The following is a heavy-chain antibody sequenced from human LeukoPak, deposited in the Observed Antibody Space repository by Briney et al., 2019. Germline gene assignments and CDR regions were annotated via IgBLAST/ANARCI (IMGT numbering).Heavy chain of an antibody. CDR1: GFPFSGSG. CDR3: APPPIAATGN. Sequence: PGSSLRLSCAASGFPFSGSGMHWVRQAPGKGLEWVANIRQDGGAKNYVDSVKGRSTISRDNAKKSLYLQMNSLRAEDTAVYYCAPPPIAATGNWGQGTLVTVSS. J-gene: IGHJ4*02. V-gene: IGHV3-7*01. D-gene: IGHD6-13*01. CDR2: IRQDGGAK.